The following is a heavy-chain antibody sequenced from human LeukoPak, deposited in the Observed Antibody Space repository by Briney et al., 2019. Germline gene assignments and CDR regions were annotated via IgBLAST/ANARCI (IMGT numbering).Heavy chain of an antibody. CDR1: GFTFSSYS. Sequence: GGSQRLSCAASGFTFSSYSMNWVRQAPGKGLEWVSSISSSSSYIYYADSVKGRFTISRDNAKNSLYLQMNSLRAEDTAVYYCARDHAVAGPLDYWGQGTLVTVSS. J-gene: IGHJ4*02. CDR2: ISSSSSYI. V-gene: IGHV3-21*01. D-gene: IGHD6-19*01. CDR3: ARDHAVAGPLDY.